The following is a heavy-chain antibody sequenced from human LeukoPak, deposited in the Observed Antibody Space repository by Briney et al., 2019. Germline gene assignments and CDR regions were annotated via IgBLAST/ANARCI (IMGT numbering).Heavy chain of an antibody. CDR1: GGTFSSYA. CDR2: IIPIFGTA. V-gene: IGHV1-69*01. Sequence: GSSVKVSCKASGGTFSSYAISWVRQAPGQGLEWMGGIIPIFGTANYAQKFQGRVTITADESTSTAYMELSSLTSEDTAVFFCAKEKRQYEILTDHTGMDVWGQGTTVTVSS. D-gene: IGHD3-9*01. J-gene: IGHJ6*02. CDR3: AKEKRQYEILTDHTGMDV.